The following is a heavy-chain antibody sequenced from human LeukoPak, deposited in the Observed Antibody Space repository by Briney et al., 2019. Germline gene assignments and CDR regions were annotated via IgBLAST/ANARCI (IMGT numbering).Heavy chain of an antibody. CDR3: ARVLLQYYFDY. J-gene: IGHJ4*02. CDR2: IYYSGST. Sequence: PSETLSLTCTVSGGSISSSSYYWGWIRQPPGKGLEWIGSIYYSGSTYYNPSLKSRVTISVDTSKNQFSLKLSSVTAADTAVYYCARVLLQYYFDYWGQGTLVTVSS. V-gene: IGHV4-39*07. CDR1: GGSISSSSYY. D-gene: IGHD3-10*01.